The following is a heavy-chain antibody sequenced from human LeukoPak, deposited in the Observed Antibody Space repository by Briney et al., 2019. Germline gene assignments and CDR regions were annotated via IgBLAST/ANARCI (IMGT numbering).Heavy chain of an antibody. CDR1: GFTFSNYW. CDR3: GKDTDEYSRSLSLDY. V-gene: IGHV3-7*03. D-gene: IGHD1-26*01. Sequence: GGSLRLSCAASGFTFSNYWMSWVRQAPGKGLEWVANIKQDGSEKYYVDSVKGRFTVSRDSAKNSLYLQMNSLRAEDTALYYCGKDTDEYSRSLSLDYWGQGTLVTVSS. CDR2: IKQDGSEK. J-gene: IGHJ4*02.